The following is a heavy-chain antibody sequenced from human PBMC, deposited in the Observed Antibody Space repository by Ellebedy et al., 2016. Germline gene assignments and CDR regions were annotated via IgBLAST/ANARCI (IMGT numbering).Heavy chain of an antibody. CDR1: GFIVSSNY. CDR3: GAGGGWLSDY. Sequence: GESLKISCAVSGFIVSSNYMTWVRQAPGKGLQWVASIKQDGSQKDYVDSVKGRFTISRDNARDSLYLQMNSLRVEDTAVYYCGAGGGWLSDYWGQGTLVTVSS. D-gene: IGHD6-19*01. CDR2: IKQDGSQK. J-gene: IGHJ4*02. V-gene: IGHV3-7*01.